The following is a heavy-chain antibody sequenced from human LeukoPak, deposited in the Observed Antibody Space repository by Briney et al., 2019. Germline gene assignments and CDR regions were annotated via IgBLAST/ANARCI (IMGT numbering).Heavy chain of an antibody. Sequence: PSETLSLTCTVSGGSISSYYWSWIRQPAGKGLEWTGRIYSSGSTNYNPSLKSRVTVSVDMSKNQFSLKLSSVTAADTAVYYYARGPRSSDWCSIDYWGRGTLVTVSS. CDR2: IYSSGST. D-gene: IGHD6-19*01. J-gene: IGHJ4*02. CDR1: GGSISSYY. CDR3: ARGPRSSDWCSIDY. V-gene: IGHV4-4*07.